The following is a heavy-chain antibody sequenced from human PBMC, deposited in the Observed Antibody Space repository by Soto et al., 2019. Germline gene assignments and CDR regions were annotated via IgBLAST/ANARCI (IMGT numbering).Heavy chain of an antibody. CDR3: AKGTYYYDSSGYYYDRGGAFDI. V-gene: IGHV3-23*01. D-gene: IGHD3-22*01. Sequence: GGSLRLSCATSGFIFENFGMSWVRQAPGKGLEWVSAISGSGGSTYYADSVKGRFTISRDNSKNTLYLQMNSLRAEDTAVYYCAKGTYYYDSSGYYYDRGGAFDIWGQGTMVTVSS. J-gene: IGHJ3*02. CDR1: GFIFENFG. CDR2: ISGSGGST.